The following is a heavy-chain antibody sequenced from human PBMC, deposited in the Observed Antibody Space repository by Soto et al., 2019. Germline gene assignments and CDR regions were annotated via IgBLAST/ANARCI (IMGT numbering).Heavy chain of an antibody. CDR1: GFTFSSYS. V-gene: IGHV3-21*04. Sequence: GGSLRLSCAASGFTFSSYSMNWVRQAPGKGLEWVSAINSNGSQKYYVDSVKGRFTISRDNARNSLYLQMNSLRAEDTAVYFCTRDRAYSCFDYWGQGTVVTVSS. CDR2: INSNGSQK. J-gene: IGHJ4*02. CDR3: TRDRAYSCFDY. D-gene: IGHD5-18*01.